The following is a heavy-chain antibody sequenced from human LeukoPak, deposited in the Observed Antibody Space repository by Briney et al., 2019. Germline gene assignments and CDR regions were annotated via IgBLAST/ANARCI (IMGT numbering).Heavy chain of an antibody. CDR1: GYTFTSYD. CDR2: MNPNSGNT. CDR3: ARGPPGIAVAEDY. D-gene: IGHD6-19*01. V-gene: IGHV1-8*01. J-gene: IGHJ4*02. Sequence: ASVKVSCKATGYTFTSYDINWVRQATGQGLELMGWMNPNSGNTGYAQKFHGRVTMTRNTSICTAYMELSSLRSEDTAVYDCARGPPGIAVAEDYWGQGALVTVSS.